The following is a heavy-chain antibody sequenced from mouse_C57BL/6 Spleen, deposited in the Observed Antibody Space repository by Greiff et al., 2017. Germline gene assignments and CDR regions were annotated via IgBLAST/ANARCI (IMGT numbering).Heavy chain of an antibody. CDR1: GYTFTSYW. CDR3: AGFSPVYWYFDV. V-gene: IGHV1-55*01. CDR2: IYPGSGST. J-gene: IGHJ1*03. Sequence: QVQLQQPGAELVKPGASVKMSCKASGYTFTSYWITWVKQRPGQGLEWIGDIYPGSGSTNYNEKFKSKATLTVDTSSSTAYMQLSSLTSEDSAAYDCAGFSPVYWYFDVWGTGTTVTVSS.